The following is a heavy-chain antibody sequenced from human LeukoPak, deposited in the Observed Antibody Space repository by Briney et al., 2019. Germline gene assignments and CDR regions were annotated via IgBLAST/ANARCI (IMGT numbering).Heavy chain of an antibody. CDR2: VYTDGGTI. J-gene: IGHJ4*02. V-gene: IGHV1-46*01. Sequence: GASVKVSGKASGNIFTNYHIHWVRLAPGRGLEWMGAVYTDGGTITNTRSFQHGRVTMTRDVSTRTVYMELSSLSSEDTAVYYCATEAPRSYRFDYWGQEILVTVSS. D-gene: IGHD3-10*01. CDR3: ATEAPRSYRFDY. CDR1: GNIFTNYH.